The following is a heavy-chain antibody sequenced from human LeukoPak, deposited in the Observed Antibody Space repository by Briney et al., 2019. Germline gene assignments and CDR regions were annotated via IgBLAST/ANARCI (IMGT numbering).Heavy chain of an antibody. CDR1: GFIFNNYG. D-gene: IGHD4/OR15-4a*01. CDR3: VRGQGAHDNWFDP. Sequence: GGSLRLSCTAFGFIFNNYGMNWVRQAPGKGLEWISYIKGRSDTIHYADSVKGRFTISRDNAKNTLSLQMTSLRAEDTAIYYCVRGQGAHDNWFDPWGQGTLVTVAS. J-gene: IGHJ5*02. V-gene: IGHV3-48*01. CDR2: IKGRSDTI.